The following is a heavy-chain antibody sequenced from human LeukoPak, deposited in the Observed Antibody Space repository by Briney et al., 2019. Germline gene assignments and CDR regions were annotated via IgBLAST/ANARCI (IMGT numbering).Heavy chain of an antibody. CDR2: IKQDGSEK. J-gene: IGHJ4*02. V-gene: IGHV3-7*05. CDR3: ARDAVEYSSSSDY. D-gene: IGHD6-6*01. CDR1: GFTFSSYW. Sequence: GGSLRLSCAASGFTFSSYWMSWVRQAPGKGLEWVANIKQDGSEKYYVDSVKGRFIISRDNTKNSVYVEMNSLRAEDTAVYYRARDAVEYSSSSDYWGQGTLVTVSS.